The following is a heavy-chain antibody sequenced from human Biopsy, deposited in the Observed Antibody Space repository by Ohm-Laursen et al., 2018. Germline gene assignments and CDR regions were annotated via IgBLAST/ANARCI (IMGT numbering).Heavy chain of an antibody. V-gene: IGHV3-9*01. CDR2: IDWNSRNI. D-gene: IGHD1-1*01. Sequence: SSLRLSCAASGFSFDDFAMHWVRQSPGKGLEWVAGIDWNSRNINYGDSVKGRFSVSRDNAKNSLYLQMNSLRAEDTAIYYCAKGRVGNSGSLDIWGHGTMVTVSS. CDR3: AKGRVGNSGSLDI. CDR1: GFSFDDFA. J-gene: IGHJ3*02.